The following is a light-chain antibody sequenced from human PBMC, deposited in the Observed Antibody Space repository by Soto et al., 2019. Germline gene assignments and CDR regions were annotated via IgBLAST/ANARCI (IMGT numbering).Light chain of an antibody. Sequence: ETVLTQSPGTLSLSPGERATLSCRASQTVSSNFLGWYQQKPGQAPWLLIYGASSRATGIPDRFSGSGSGTDFTLTISRLEPEDVAVYYCQHYGSSPLFTFGPGTKVDIK. J-gene: IGKJ3*01. CDR3: QHYGSSPLFT. V-gene: IGKV3-20*01. CDR2: GAS. CDR1: QTVSSNF.